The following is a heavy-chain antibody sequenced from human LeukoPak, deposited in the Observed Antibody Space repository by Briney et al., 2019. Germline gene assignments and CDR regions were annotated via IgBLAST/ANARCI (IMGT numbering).Heavy chain of an antibody. V-gene: IGHV3-23*01. CDR3: ARRLSLRFDAFAV. CDR1: GFSVSDYA. CDR2: MSDIGPNT. J-gene: IGHJ3*01. Sequence: PGGSLRLSCAASGFSVSDYAMTWTRQSPGKGLEWVSSMSDIGPNTYYADSVKGRFTISRDTSKNTLFLQMNSLRAEDTALYYCARRLSLRFDAFAVWGPGTVVTVSS. D-gene: IGHD2-21*02.